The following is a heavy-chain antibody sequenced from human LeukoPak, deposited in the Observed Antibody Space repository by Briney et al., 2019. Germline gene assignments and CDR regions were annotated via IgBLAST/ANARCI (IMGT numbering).Heavy chain of an antibody. J-gene: IGHJ4*02. Sequence: GGSLRLSCAASGFTFSCYAMSWVRQAPGKGLEWVSTITDSGGSRYYADSVQGRFTISRDNSKNTLYLQMDSLRAEDTAVYYCAKRGFDGSRSYYSRDWGQGTLVTVSS. CDR3: AKRGFDGSRSYYSRD. D-gene: IGHD3-10*01. V-gene: IGHV3-23*01. CDR1: GFTFSCYA. CDR2: ITDSGGSR.